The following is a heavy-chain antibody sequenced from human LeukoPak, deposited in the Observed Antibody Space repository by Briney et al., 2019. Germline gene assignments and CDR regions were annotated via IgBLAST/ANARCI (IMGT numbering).Heavy chain of an antibody. Sequence: ASVKVSCKASGYTFTSYAMNWVRQAPGQGLEWMGWINTNTGNPTYAQGFTGRFVFSLDTSVSTAYLQISSLKAEDTAVYYCARVRPLIYYDSSGYYPLDYWGQGTLVTVSS. CDR1: GYTFTSYA. D-gene: IGHD3-22*01. V-gene: IGHV7-4-1*02. CDR3: ARVRPLIYYDSSGYYPLDY. CDR2: INTNTGNP. J-gene: IGHJ4*02.